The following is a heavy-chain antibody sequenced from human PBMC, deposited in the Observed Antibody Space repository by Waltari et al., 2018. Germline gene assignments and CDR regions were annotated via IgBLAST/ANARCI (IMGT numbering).Heavy chain of an antibody. CDR3: AKDWGDYDILTGYMY. D-gene: IGHD3-9*01. CDR1: GFTFSSYA. J-gene: IGHJ4*02. CDR2: ISGSGGST. Sequence: EVQLLESGGGLVQPGGSLRLSCAASGFTFSSYAMSWVRQAPGKGVGWVSAISGSGGSTYYAESVKGRFTISRDNSKNTLYLQMNSLRAEDTAVYYCAKDWGDYDILTGYMYWGQGTLVTVSS. V-gene: IGHV3-23*01.